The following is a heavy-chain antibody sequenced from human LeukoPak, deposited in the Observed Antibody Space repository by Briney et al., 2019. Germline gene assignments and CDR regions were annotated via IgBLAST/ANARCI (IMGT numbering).Heavy chain of an antibody. CDR3: AKDSPLLSYYYYGMDV. V-gene: IGHV3-30*18. CDR1: GFTLSSYG. J-gene: IGHJ6*02. Sequence: GGSLRLSCAASGFTLSSYGMHSVRQAPGKGLEWVAVISYDGSNKYYADSVKGRFTISRDNSKNTLYLQMDSLRAEDTAVYYCAKDSPLLSYYYYGMDVWGQGTTVTVSS. CDR2: ISYDGSNK.